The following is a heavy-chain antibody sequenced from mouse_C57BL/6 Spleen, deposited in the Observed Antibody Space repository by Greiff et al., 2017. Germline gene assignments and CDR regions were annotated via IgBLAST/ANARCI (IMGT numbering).Heavy chain of an antibody. D-gene: IGHD2-5*01. CDR1: GFTFSSYA. V-gene: IGHV5-9-1*02. Sequence: EVKLMESGEGLVKPGGSLKLSCAASGFTFSSYAMSWIRQTPEKRLEWVAYISSGGDYIYYADTVKGRFTISRDNARNTLYLQMSSLKSEDTAMYYCTRSYSNYGGAMDYWGQGTSVTVSS. CDR3: TRSYSNYGGAMDY. CDR2: ISSGGDYI. J-gene: IGHJ4*01.